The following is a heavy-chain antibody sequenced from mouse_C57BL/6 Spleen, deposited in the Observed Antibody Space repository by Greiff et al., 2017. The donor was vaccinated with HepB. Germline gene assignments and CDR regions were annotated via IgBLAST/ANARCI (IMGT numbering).Heavy chain of an antibody. Sequence: EVQGVESGAELVKPGASVKLSCTASGFNIKDYYMHWVKQRTEQGLEWIGRIDPEDGETKYAPKFQGKATITADTSSNTAYLQLSSLTSEDTAVYYCARGFITTVVAKGYFDYWGQGTTLTVSS. CDR1: GFNIKDYY. D-gene: IGHD1-1*01. CDR2: IDPEDGET. J-gene: IGHJ2*01. CDR3: ARGFITTVVAKGYFDY. V-gene: IGHV14-2*01.